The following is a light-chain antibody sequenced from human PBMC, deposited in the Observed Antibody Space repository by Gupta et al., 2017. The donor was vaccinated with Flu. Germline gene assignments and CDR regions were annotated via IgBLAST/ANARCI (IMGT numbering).Light chain of an antibody. CDR1: QSIDKY. CDR2: RAS. V-gene: IGKV1-5*03. J-gene: IGKJ4*02. CDR3: HQDNTYPQT. Sequence: DIQMTQSPSTLSASVGDRVTITCRSSQSIDKYLAWYQQKPGKAPKLLIYRASNLESGVPSRFGGGGTGTEFTLTISSLQPDDFASYFCHQDNTYPQTFGRGTKVEVK.